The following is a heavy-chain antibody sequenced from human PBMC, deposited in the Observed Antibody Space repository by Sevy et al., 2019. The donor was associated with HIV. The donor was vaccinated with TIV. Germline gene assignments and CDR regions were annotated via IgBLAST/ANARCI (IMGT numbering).Heavy chain of an antibody. CDR1: GFTFSSYG. CDR2: IWYDGSNK. Sequence: GGSLRLSCAASGFTFSSYGMHWVRQAPGKGLEWVAVIWYDGSNKYYADSVKGRFTISRDNSKNTLYLQMNSLRAEDTAVYYCASGVLGPSGDYFDYWGQGTLVTVSS. D-gene: IGHD3-3*01. CDR3: ASGVLGPSGDYFDY. J-gene: IGHJ4*02. V-gene: IGHV3-33*01.